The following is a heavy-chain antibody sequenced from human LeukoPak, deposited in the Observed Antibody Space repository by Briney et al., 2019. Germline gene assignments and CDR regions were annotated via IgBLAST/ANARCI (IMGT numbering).Heavy chain of an antibody. Sequence: ASVKVSCKASGYTFTSYYMHWVRQAPGQGLEWMGWINPNSGGTNYAQKFQGRVTMTRDTSISTAYMELSRLRSDDTAVYYCARYSSSYSSDYWGQGTLVSDCS. D-gene: IGHD6-13*01. V-gene: IGHV1-2*02. CDR2: INPNSGGT. CDR3: ARYSSSYSSDY. J-gene: IGHJ4*02. CDR1: GYTFTSYY.